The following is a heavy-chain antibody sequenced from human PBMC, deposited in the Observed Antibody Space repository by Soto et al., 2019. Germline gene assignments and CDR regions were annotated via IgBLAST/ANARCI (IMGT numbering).Heavy chain of an antibody. J-gene: IGHJ6*02. D-gene: IGHD6-6*01. CDR3: TTDPPEYHYYGRDV. CDR2: SKGKTDGATI. CDR1: NFTFNTAW. V-gene: IGHV3-15*07. Sequence: EAQLVESGGGLVKPGGSLRLSCVASNFTFNTAWMTWVRQAPGKGLEWVGRSKGKTDGATIDYAAPVQGRFTISRDDSKNTLYLQMDSLKTEDTAMYYCTTDPPEYHYYGRDVWGQGTSVTVSS.